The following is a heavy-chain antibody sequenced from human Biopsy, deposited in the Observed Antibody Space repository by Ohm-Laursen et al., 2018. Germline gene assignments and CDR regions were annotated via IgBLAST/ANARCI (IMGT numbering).Heavy chain of an antibody. CDR2: FAPENGRI. J-gene: IGHJ4*02. Sequence: ASVKVSCKVSGYSLTDLSMHWVRQAPGQGLEWMGGFAPENGRIAYSQKFQGRVTMTEDTSTDTAYMELSSLRSEDTAVYYCAADINVWNVNYWGQGTQVTVSS. V-gene: IGHV1-24*01. CDR3: AADINVWNVNY. D-gene: IGHD1-1*01. CDR1: GYSLTDLS.